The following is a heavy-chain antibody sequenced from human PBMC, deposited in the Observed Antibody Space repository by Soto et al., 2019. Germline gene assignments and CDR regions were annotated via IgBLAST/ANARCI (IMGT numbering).Heavy chain of an antibody. CDR3: ARHDYYFSGMDV. V-gene: IGHV5-51*01. Sequence: ESLMISWKGSGYIFTSYWFRWVLEMPGKGVEWLGIINPGDSDTRYSPSLQGQVTISADKSISTAYLQWSSLKASDTAMYYCARHDYYFSGMDVWGQGTTVTVSS. CDR2: INPGDSDT. J-gene: IGHJ6*02. CDR1: GYIFTSYW.